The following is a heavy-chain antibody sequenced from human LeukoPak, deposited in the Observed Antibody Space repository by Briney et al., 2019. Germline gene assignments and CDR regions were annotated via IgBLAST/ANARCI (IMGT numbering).Heavy chain of an antibody. CDR1: GFTFSSYA. D-gene: IGHD6-13*01. Sequence: GRSLRLSCAASGFTFSSYAIHWVRQAPGKGLEWVAVISYDGSNKYYADSVKGRFTISRDNSKNTLYLQMNSLRAEDTAVYYCARDQGIAAAGTRGLTDYWGQGTLVTVSS. CDR2: ISYDGSNK. V-gene: IGHV3-30*04. CDR3: ARDQGIAAAGTRGLTDY. J-gene: IGHJ4*02.